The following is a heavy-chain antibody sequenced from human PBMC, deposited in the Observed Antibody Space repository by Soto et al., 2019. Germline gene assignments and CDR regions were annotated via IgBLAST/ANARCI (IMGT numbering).Heavy chain of an antibody. CDR1: GFTFSSYG. Sequence: GGSLRLSCAASGFTFSSYGMHWVRQAPGKGLEWVAVIWYDGSNKYYADSVKGRFTISRDNSKNTLYLQMNSLRAEDTAVYYCARDPPVVPAAIEYWFDPWGQGTLVTVSS. V-gene: IGHV3-33*01. CDR3: ARDPPVVPAAIEYWFDP. CDR2: IWYDGSNK. D-gene: IGHD2-2*01. J-gene: IGHJ5*02.